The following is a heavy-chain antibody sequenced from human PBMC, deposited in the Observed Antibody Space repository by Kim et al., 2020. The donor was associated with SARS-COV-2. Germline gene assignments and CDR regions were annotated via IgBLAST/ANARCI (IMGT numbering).Heavy chain of an antibody. CDR2: ICYNGSSK. CDR1: GFTFSSYA. V-gene: IGHV3-33*08. CDR3: ARFGDGCGYDYYYY. J-gene: IGHJ6*03. D-gene: IGHD2-21*02. Sequence: GGSLRLSCAASGFTFSSYAMHWVRQAPGKGLEWVGVICYNGSSKYYADSVKGRFIISSDTSKNTLYLQMNSLRAEDTALYYCARFGDGCGYDYYYY.